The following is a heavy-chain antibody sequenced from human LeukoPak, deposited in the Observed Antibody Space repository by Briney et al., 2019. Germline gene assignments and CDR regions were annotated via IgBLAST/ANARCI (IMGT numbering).Heavy chain of an antibody. D-gene: IGHD1-26*01. Sequence: GSLRLSCAASGFTFSSYAMSWVRQAPGKGLEWIGSIYYSGSTYYNPSLKSRVTIFVDTSKNQFSLKLSSVTAADTAVYSCARSRGSYFDYWGQGTLVTVSS. CDR3: ARSRGSYFDY. J-gene: IGHJ4*02. CDR1: GFTFSSYA. CDR2: IYYSGST. V-gene: IGHV4-59*05.